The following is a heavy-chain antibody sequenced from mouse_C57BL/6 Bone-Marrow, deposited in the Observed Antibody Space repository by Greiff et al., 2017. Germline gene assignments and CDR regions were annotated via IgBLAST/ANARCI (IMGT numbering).Heavy chain of an antibody. CDR1: GFSFNTYA. D-gene: IGHD3-1*01. Sequence: EVKLMESGGGLVQPKGSLKLSCAASGFSFNTYAMNWVRQAPGKGLEWVARIRSKSNNYATYYADSVKDRFTISRDDSESMLYLQMNNLKTEDTAMYYCVREGTEDAMDYWGQGTSVTVSS. V-gene: IGHV10-1*01. CDR2: IRSKSNNYAT. J-gene: IGHJ4*01. CDR3: VREGTEDAMDY.